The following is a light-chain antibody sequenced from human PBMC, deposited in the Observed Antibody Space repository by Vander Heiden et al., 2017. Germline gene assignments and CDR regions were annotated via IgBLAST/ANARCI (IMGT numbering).Light chain of an antibody. CDR3: QAWDLGNAWV. CDR2: RDT. J-gene: IGLJ3*02. Sequence: SYDLTQPPSVSVSPGQPARITCSCDKLGEQYGAWDPQEQGQPTVTVMYRDTERTSNIPERFSGSSSGNTATLTISGTQALDEGDYYCQAWDLGNAWVFGGGTKLTVL. CDR1: KLGEQY. V-gene: IGLV3-1*01.